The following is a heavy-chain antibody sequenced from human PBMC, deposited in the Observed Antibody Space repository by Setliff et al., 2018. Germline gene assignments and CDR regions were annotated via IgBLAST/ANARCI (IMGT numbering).Heavy chain of an antibody. CDR3: VRDSSADYYDNDYFKY. D-gene: IGHD3-22*01. CDR1: GFTFRGFD. V-gene: IGHV3-30*02. CDR2: IRHDESDI. J-gene: IGHJ1*01. Sequence: GSLRLSCAASGFTFRGFDMHWVRQAPGKGLEWVAFIRHDESDIYYTNSVKGRFTVSRDNSKNTPYLQMNILRPEDTALYYCVRDSSADYYDNDYFKYWGQGARVTVSS.